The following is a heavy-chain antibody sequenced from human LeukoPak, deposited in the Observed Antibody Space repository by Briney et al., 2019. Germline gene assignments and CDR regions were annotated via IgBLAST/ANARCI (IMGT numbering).Heavy chain of an antibody. CDR3: AKQDPSSSGWYP. Sequence: PGGSLRLSCAASGFTFSDYEMNWVRQAPGKGLEWLSYITSVGTTVYYADSVKGRFTTSRDNFKNTLYLQMNSLRAEDTAVYYCAKQDPSSSGWYPWGQGTLVTVSS. D-gene: IGHD6-19*01. V-gene: IGHV3-48*03. CDR1: GFTFSDYE. CDR2: ITSVGTTV. J-gene: IGHJ5*02.